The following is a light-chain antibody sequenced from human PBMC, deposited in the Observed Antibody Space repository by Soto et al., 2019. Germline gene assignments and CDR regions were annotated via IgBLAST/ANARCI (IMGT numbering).Light chain of an antibody. CDR2: GAS. V-gene: IGKV3-20*01. CDR1: QNVSSSY. Sequence: EIVLTQSPGTLSLSPGERATLSCRASQNVSSSYLAWYQQKTGQAPRLLIYGASSRATGIPDRFSGSGSGTDFTLTISRLEPEDFAVYYCQQYGSSPPNTFGQGTKLEIK. J-gene: IGKJ2*01. CDR3: QQYGSSPPNT.